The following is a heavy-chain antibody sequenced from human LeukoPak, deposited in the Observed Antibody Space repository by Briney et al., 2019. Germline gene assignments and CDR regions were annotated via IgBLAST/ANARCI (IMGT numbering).Heavy chain of an antibody. J-gene: IGHJ4*02. V-gene: IGHV3-23*01. Sequence: GGSLRLSCAASGFTFCSYGMSWVRQAPGKGLEWVSAISGSGGSTYYADSVKGRFTISTDNSKITLYLQMNSLRAEDTAVYYCAKDSNYYSSGYYRHYFDYWGQGTLVTVSS. CDR3: AKDSNYYSSGYYRHYFDY. D-gene: IGHD3-22*01. CDR2: ISGSGGST. CDR1: GFTFCSYG.